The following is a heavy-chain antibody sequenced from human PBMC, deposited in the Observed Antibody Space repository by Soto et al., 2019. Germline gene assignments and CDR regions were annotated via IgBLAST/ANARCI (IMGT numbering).Heavy chain of an antibody. CDR1: GGSISSYY. V-gene: IGHV4-59*01. J-gene: IGHJ1*01. CDR2: IYYSGST. CDR3: ARDHEYFQH. Sequence: SETLSLTCAVSGGSISSYYWSRIRQPPGKGLEWIGYIYYSGSTNYNPSLKSRVIISVDTSKNQFSLKLSSVTAADTALYYCARDHEYFQHWGQGTLVTVSS.